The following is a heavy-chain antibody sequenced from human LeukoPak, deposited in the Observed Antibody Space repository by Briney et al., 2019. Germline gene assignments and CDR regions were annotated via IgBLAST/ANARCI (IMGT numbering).Heavy chain of an antibody. CDR3: ARDSGSSSWEFDY. D-gene: IGHD6-13*01. CDR1: GYSFTGYY. Sequence: ASVQVSCKASGYSFTGYYIHWVRQAPGQGLEWMGWINPNSGGTTYAQQFQGRVTMTRDTSISTVYMEQTRLGSDDTAVYYCARDSGSSSWEFDYWVQGTLATVPS. V-gene: IGHV1-2*02. CDR2: INPNSGGT. J-gene: IGHJ4*02.